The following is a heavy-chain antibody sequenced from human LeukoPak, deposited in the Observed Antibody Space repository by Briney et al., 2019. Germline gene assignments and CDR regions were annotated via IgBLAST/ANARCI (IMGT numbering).Heavy chain of an antibody. D-gene: IGHD3-22*01. CDR1: GYTFTGYY. CDR3: ARDLTMIEYAFDI. J-gene: IGHJ3*02. V-gene: IGHV1-46*01. Sequence: ASVKVSCKASGYTFTGYYMHWVRQAPGQGLEWMGIINPSGGSTSYAQKFQGRVTMTRDMSTSTVYMELSSLRSEDTAVYYCARDLTMIEYAFDIWGQGTMVTVSS. CDR2: INPSGGST.